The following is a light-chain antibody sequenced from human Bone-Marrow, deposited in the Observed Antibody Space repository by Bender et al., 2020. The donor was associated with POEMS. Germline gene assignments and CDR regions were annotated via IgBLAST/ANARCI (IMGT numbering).Light chain of an antibody. V-gene: IGLV2-23*02. J-gene: IGLJ3*02. CDR1: GIDVGNYNL. CDR3: CSYVGNSNFEEWV. Sequence: HSALTQPASVSGSPGQSITISCTGTGIDVGNYNLVSWYQQHPGKAPKVMIYDANKRPSGVSNRFSGSKSGNTASLTISGLQAEDEADYYCCSYVGNSNFEEWVFGAGTKLTVL. CDR2: DAN.